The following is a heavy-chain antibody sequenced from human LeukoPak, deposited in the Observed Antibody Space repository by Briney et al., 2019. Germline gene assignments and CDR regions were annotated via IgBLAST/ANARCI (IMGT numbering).Heavy chain of an antibody. J-gene: IGHJ4*02. CDR2: INPNSGGT. Sequence: EASVKVSCKASGYTFTGYYMHWVRQAPGQGLEWMGWINPNSGGTDYAQKFQGRVTMTRDTSISTAYMELSRLRSDDTAVYYYAREHGGYVGGFDYWGQGTLVTVSS. V-gene: IGHV1-2*02. D-gene: IGHD5-12*01. CDR3: AREHGGYVGGFDY. CDR1: GYTFTGYY.